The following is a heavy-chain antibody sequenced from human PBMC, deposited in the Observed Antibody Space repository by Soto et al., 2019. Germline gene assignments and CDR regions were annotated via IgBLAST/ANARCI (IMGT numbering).Heavy chain of an antibody. D-gene: IGHD3-22*01. V-gene: IGHV1-46*01. Sequence: ASVKVSCKASGYTFTSYYMHWVRQAPGQGLEWMGIINPSGGSTSYAQKFQGRVAMTRDTSTSTVYMELSSLRSEDTAVYYCARDPNYYDSSAYDDAFDIWGQGTMVTVSS. CDR1: GYTFTSYY. J-gene: IGHJ3*02. CDR2: INPSGGST. CDR3: ARDPNYYDSSAYDDAFDI.